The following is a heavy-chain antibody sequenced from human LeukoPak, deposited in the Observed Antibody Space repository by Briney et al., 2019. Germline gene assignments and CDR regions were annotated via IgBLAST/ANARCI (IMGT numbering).Heavy chain of an antibody. V-gene: IGHV3-23*01. CDR3: AKGHYDSWSGFYGIWY. CDR1: GFTFSSYS. Sequence: PGGSLRLSCAASGFTFSSYSMNWVRQAPGKGLEWVSAISGSGGSTYYADSVKGRFTISRDNSKNTLYLQMNSLRGDDTAVYYCAKGHYDSWSGFYGIWYWGQGTLVTVSS. CDR2: ISGSGGST. J-gene: IGHJ4*02. D-gene: IGHD3-3*01.